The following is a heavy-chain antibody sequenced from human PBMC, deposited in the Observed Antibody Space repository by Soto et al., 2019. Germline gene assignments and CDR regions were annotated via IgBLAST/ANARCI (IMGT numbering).Heavy chain of an antibody. Sequence: QVQLVQSGAEVQKPGSSVKVSCKASGGTFSSYTISWVRQAPGQGLEWMGRIIPILGIANYAQKFQGRVTITADKSTSTAYMELSSLRSEDTAVYYCARLNAVCSSTSCHLPNWGQGTLVTVSS. J-gene: IGHJ4*02. CDR3: ARLNAVCSSTSCHLPN. CDR2: IIPILGIA. CDR1: GGTFSSYT. V-gene: IGHV1-69*02. D-gene: IGHD2-2*01.